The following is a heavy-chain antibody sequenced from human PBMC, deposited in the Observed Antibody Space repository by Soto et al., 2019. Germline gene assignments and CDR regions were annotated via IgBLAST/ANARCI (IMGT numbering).Heavy chain of an antibody. CDR1: GFTFSGCA. V-gene: IGHV3-73*01. Sequence: EVQLVESGGGLVQPGGSLKLSCAASGFTFSGCAMHWVRQASGKGLEWLGRIRSKPNNYATEYAASVQGRFTISRDDSKNTAYREMNSLKTEDTAVYYCTRCAYSYGWYFDYWGQGALVTVSS. CDR3: TRCAYSYGWYFDY. CDR2: IRSKPNNYAT. D-gene: IGHD6-19*01. J-gene: IGHJ4*02.